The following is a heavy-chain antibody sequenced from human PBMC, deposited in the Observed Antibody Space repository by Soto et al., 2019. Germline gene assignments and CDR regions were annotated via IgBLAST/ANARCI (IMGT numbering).Heavy chain of an antibody. V-gene: IGHV3-23*01. Sequence: EVQLLESGGGLVQPGGSLRLSCAASGFTFSSYAMNWVRQAPGKGLVWVSVISGSDGSTYYADSVKGRFTISRDNSKNTLKLQRNSLRDGDTAVYYCARRSSSWYFDYWGHGTLVTVSS. D-gene: IGHD6-13*01. CDR3: ARRSSSWYFDY. CDR1: GFTFSSYA. CDR2: ISGSDGST. J-gene: IGHJ4*01.